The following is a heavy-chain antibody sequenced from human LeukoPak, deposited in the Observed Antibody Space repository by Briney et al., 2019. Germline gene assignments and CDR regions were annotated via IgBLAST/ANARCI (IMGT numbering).Heavy chain of an antibody. Sequence: PGGSLRLSCAASGFTFSGHGMHWIRQAPGKGLEWVAVIWHDGSKQLYADSVKGRFTISRDNSKNTLYLQMNSLRVEDTAIYYCVKWTGYGMYWGQGTLVTVSS. CDR3: VKWTGYGMY. J-gene: IGHJ4*02. D-gene: IGHD3/OR15-3a*01. V-gene: IGHV3-33*06. CDR1: GFTFSGHG. CDR2: IWHDGSKQ.